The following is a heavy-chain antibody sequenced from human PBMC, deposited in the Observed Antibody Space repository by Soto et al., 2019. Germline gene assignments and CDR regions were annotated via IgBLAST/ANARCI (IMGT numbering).Heavy chain of an antibody. J-gene: IGHJ5*02. CDR3: ARSKGFDYRGIWFDP. Sequence: QVQLVQSGTEEKKPGASVKVSCKASGYTFTSYAMHWVRQAPGQRLEWMGWINAGHGNTKYSQKFQGRVTITRDTSASTAYMELSSLRSEDTAVYYCARSKGFDYRGIWFDPWGQGTLVTVSS. D-gene: IGHD4-4*01. CDR1: GYTFTSYA. CDR2: INAGHGNT. V-gene: IGHV1-3*05.